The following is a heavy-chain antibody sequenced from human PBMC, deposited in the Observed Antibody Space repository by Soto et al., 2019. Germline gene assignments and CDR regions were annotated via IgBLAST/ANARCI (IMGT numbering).Heavy chain of an antibody. CDR1: GFTFSSYA. Sequence: PGGSLRLSCAASGFTFSSYAMHWVRQAPGKGLEWVAVISYDGSNKYYAGSVKGRFTISRDNSKNTLYLQMNSLRPEDTAVYYCARDGGCRDGYTVGCNWFDPWGQGTLVTVSS. D-gene: IGHD5-12*01. J-gene: IGHJ5*02. CDR3: ARDGGCRDGYTVGCNWFDP. CDR2: ISYDGSNK. V-gene: IGHV3-30-3*01.